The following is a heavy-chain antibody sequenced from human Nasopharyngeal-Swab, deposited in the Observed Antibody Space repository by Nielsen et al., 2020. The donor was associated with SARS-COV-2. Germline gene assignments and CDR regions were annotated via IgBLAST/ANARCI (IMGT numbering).Heavy chain of an antibody. V-gene: IGHV4-4*07. CDR1: GGSISGYF. CDR2: VYTSGST. CDR3: ARSGTTKYGLDV. D-gene: IGHD1-1*01. Sequence: SETLSLTCSVSGGSISGYFLSWIRQPAGEGLEWIGRVYTSGSTNYNPSLKSRVTISIDMSKNQFSLELRSVTAADTAFYYCARSGTTKYGLDVWGQGTTVTVSS. J-gene: IGHJ6*01.